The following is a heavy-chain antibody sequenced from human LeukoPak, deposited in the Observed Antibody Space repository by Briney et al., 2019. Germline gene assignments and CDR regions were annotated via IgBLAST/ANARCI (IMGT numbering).Heavy chain of an antibody. Sequence: SQTLSLTCAISGDSVSSNSAAWNWIGQSPSRGLEWLGRTYYRSKWYNDYAVSVKSRITINPDTSKNQFSLQLNSVTPEDTAVYYCAHVRGPAVAGRYYYYGMDVWGQGTTVTVSS. V-gene: IGHV6-1*01. J-gene: IGHJ6*02. CDR2: TYYRSKWYN. CDR1: GDSVSSNSAA. CDR3: AHVRGPAVAGRYYYYGMDV. D-gene: IGHD6-19*01.